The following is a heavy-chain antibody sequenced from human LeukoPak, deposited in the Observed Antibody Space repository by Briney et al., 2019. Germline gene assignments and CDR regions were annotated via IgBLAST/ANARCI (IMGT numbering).Heavy chain of an antibody. V-gene: IGHV4-31*03. D-gene: IGHD3-22*01. J-gene: IGHJ5*02. CDR3: TRDGPRSSGYPDT. CDR1: GGSISSGGHF. Sequence: PSQTLSLTCTVSGGSISSGGHFRSWIRQHPGKGLEWIGYIYYSGSTYYNPSLKSRVNISVDTSENQFSLRLNSVTAADTAVYYCTRDGPRSSGYPDTWGQGTRVTVSS. CDR2: IYYSGST.